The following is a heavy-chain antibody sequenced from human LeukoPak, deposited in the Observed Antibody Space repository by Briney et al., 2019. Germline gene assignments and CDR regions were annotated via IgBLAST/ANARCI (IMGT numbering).Heavy chain of an antibody. J-gene: IGHJ5*02. CDR2: IIPIFGTA. CDR3: ARGVGSSGWYFGYNWFDP. V-gene: IGHV1-69*05. Sequence: SVKVSCKASGGTFSSYAISWVRQAPGQGLEWMGRIIPIFGTANYAQKFQGRVTITTDESTSTAYMELSSLRSEDTAVYYCARGVGSSGWYFGYNWFDPWGQGTLVTVSS. CDR1: GGTFSSYA. D-gene: IGHD6-19*01.